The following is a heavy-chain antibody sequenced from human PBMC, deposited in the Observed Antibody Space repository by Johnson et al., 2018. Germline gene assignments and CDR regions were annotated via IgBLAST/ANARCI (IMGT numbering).Heavy chain of an antibody. CDR2: ISYDGSNK. J-gene: IGHJ6*02. D-gene: IGHD4-11*01. CDR1: GFTFSSYG. CDR3: AKNFAPVTTSGYYYSYGMDV. V-gene: IGHV3-30*18. Sequence: QVQLVESGGGVVQPGRSLRLSCAASGFTFSSYGMHWVRQAPGKGLEWVAVISYDGSNKYYADPVKGRVTISRDNSKNTLYLQMNSLRAEDTAVYYCAKNFAPVTTSGYYYSYGMDVWGQGTTVTVSS.